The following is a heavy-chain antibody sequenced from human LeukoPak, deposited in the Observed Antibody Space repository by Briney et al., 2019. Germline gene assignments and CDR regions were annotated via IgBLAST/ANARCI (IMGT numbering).Heavy chain of an antibody. CDR3: AKGVWVTAEPFDY. D-gene: IGHD3-16*01. CDR2: ISYDGSNK. Sequence: PGRSLRLSCAASGFTFSSYGMHWVRQAPGKGLEWVAVISYDGSNKYYADSVKGRFTISRDNSKNTLYLQMNSLRAEDTAVYYCAKGVWVTAEPFDYWGQGTLVTASS. J-gene: IGHJ4*02. CDR1: GFTFSSYG. V-gene: IGHV3-30*18.